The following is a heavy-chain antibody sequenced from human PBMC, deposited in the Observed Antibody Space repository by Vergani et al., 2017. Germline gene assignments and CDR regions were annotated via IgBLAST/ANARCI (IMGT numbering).Heavy chain of an antibody. D-gene: IGHD2/OR15-2a*01. CDR2: INPSGGST. CDR1: GYTFTSYY. CDR3: ARGGSELARIGYYGMDV. J-gene: IGHJ6*02. V-gene: IGHV1-46*01. Sequence: QVQLVQSGAEVKKPGASVKVSCKASGYTFTSYYMHWVRQAPGQGLEWMGIINPSGGSTSYAQKFQGRVTMTRDTSTSTVYMELSSLRSEDTAVYYCARGGSELARIGYYGMDVWGQGTTVTVSS.